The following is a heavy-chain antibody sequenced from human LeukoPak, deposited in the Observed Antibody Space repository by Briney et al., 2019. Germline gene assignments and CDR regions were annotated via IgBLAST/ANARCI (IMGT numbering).Heavy chain of an antibody. Sequence: SSETLSLTCTVSGGSITSYYWSWIRQPPGKGLEWIGYIYYSGSTNYNPSLKSRVTISVETSKNQFSLKLSSVTAADTAVYYCASGYYDFWSGYYSGMGWDHWGQGTLVTVSS. CDR1: GGSITSYY. D-gene: IGHD3-3*01. CDR2: IYYSGST. CDR3: ASGYYDFWSGYYSGMGWDH. V-gene: IGHV4-59*01. J-gene: IGHJ4*02.